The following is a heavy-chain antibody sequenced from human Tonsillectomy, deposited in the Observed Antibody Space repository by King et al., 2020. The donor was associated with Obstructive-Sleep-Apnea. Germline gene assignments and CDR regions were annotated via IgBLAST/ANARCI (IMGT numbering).Heavy chain of an antibody. CDR3: GSSTYYDFWGGPTVENGNVYYYYGTDV. D-gene: IGHD3-3*01. Sequence: VQLVESGAEVKKPGESLRISCKGSGYSFTSYWISWVRQMPGKGLEWMGRIDPSDSYTNYSPSFQGHVTISADKSISTAYLQWSSLKASDTAMYYCGSSTYYDFWGGPTVENGNVYYYYGTDVWGQGTTVTVSS. J-gene: IGHJ6*02. V-gene: IGHV5-10-1*03. CDR2: IDPSDSYT. CDR1: GYSFTSYW.